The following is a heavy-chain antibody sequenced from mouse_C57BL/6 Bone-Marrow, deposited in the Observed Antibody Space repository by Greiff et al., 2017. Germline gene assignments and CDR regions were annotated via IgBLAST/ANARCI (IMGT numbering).Heavy chain of an antibody. CDR2: LWSGGST. Sequence: VQLQESGPGLVQPSQSLSITCTVSGFSLTSYGVHWVRQSPGTGLEWLGVLWSGGSTDYNAAFISRLSISKDNSKSQVFFKMNSLQADDTAIYDCARIYYDYLYARDYWGQGTSVTVSS. CDR3: ARIYYDYLYARDY. D-gene: IGHD2-4*01. J-gene: IGHJ4*01. V-gene: IGHV2-2*01. CDR1: GFSLTSYG.